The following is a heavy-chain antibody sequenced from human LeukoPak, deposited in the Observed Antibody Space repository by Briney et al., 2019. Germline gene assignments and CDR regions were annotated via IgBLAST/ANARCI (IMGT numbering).Heavy chain of an antibody. J-gene: IGHJ4*02. D-gene: IGHD3-16*01. CDR3: ARGTDGGWSRTFDY. CDR1: GFTFSSYW. Sequence: PGGSLRLSCAASGFTFSSYWMHWVRQAPGSGLVWVSRINSDGTSTTYADSVKGRFTISRDNAKNMLYLQMNSLRAEDTAIYYCARGTDGGWSRTFDYWGQGTLVTVSS. V-gene: IGHV3-74*01. CDR2: INSDGTST.